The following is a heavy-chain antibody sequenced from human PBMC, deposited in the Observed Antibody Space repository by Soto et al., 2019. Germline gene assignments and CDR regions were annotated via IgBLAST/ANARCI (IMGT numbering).Heavy chain of an antibody. V-gene: IGHV4-34*01. CDR1: GGSFSGYY. Sequence: QVQLQQWGAGLLKPSETLSLTCAVYGGSFSGYYWSWIRQPPGKGLEWIGEINHSGSTNYNPSLKSRVTISVDTSKNQFSLKLRSVTAADTAVYYCARDGYYYGSGSYGWFDPWGQGTLVTVSS. CDR2: INHSGST. D-gene: IGHD3-10*01. CDR3: ARDGYYYGSGSYGWFDP. J-gene: IGHJ5*02.